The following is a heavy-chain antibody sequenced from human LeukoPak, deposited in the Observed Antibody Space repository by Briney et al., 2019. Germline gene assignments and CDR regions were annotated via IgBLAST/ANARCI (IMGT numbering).Heavy chain of an antibody. CDR3: ARRGQWLVDRRFAFDI. V-gene: IGHV4-59*08. J-gene: IGHJ3*02. CDR1: GGSISSYY. CDR2: IYYSGST. Sequence: PSETLSLTCTVSGGSISSYYWGWIRQPPGKGLEWIGYIYYSGSTNYNPSLKSRVTISVDTSKNQFSLKLSSVTAADTAVYYCARRGQWLVDRRFAFDIWGQGTMVTVSS. D-gene: IGHD6-19*01.